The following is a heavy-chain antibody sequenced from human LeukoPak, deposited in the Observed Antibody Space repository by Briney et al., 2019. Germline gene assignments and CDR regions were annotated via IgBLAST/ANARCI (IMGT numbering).Heavy chain of an antibody. CDR2: IIPILGIA. Sequence: SVKVSCKASGGTFSSYAISWVRQAPGQGLEWMGRIIPILGIANYAQKFQGRVTITADKSTSTAYMELSSLRSEDTAVYYCARVGMVRGGWFDPWGQGTLVTVSS. J-gene: IGHJ5*02. V-gene: IGHV1-69*04. CDR1: GGTFSSYA. D-gene: IGHD3-10*01. CDR3: ARVGMVRGGWFDP.